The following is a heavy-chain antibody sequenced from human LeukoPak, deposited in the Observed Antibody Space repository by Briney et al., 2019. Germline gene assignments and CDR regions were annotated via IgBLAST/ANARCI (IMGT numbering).Heavy chain of an antibody. CDR3: ARGRSGYYDFWSGYYTGGYYFDY. V-gene: IGHV1-18*01. CDR2: ISAYNGNT. CDR1: GYTFTSYG. J-gene: IGHJ4*02. Sequence: ASVKVSFKASGYTFTSYGISWVRQAPGQGLEWMGWISAYNGNTNYAQKLQGRVTMTTDTSTSTAYMELRSLRSDDTAVYYCARGRSGYYDFWSGYYTGGYYFDYWGQGTLVTVSS. D-gene: IGHD3-3*01.